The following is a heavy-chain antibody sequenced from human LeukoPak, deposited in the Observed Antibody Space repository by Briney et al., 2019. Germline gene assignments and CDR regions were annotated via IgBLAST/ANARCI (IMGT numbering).Heavy chain of an antibody. V-gene: IGHV4-4*07. J-gene: IGHJ3*02. D-gene: IGHD3-3*01. CDR2: IYTSGST. CDR1: GGSISSYY. Sequence: SETLSLTCTVSGGSISSYYWSWIRQPAGKGLEWIGRIYTSGSTNYNPSLKSRVTMSLDTSKNQFSLKLSSVTAADTAVYYCARELTIFGVEEAFDIWGQGTMVTVSS. CDR3: ARELTIFGVEEAFDI.